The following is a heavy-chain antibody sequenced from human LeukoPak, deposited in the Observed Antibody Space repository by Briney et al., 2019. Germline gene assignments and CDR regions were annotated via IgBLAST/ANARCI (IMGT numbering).Heavy chain of an antibody. D-gene: IGHD3-9*01. J-gene: IGHJ4*02. CDR2: INPNSGGT. CDR1: GYTFTDYY. Sequence: ASVKVSCKASGYTFTDYYIHWVRQAPGQGLEWMGWINPNSGGTNYAQRFQGRVTMTRDTSISTLYMELSRLRSDDTAVYYCARSPHILTGENFDYWGQGTLLTVSS. V-gene: IGHV1-2*02. CDR3: ARSPHILTGENFDY.